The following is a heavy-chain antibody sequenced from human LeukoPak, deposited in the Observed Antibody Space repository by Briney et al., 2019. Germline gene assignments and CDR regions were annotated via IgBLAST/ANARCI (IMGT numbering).Heavy chain of an antibody. CDR1: GFTFNNYW. CDR2: INQGGNEK. CDR3: AKDKGARLFDP. Sequence: GGSLRLSCAASGFTFNNYWMSWVRQAPGKGLEWVASINQGGNEKYYVDSVKGRFTISRDNAKNSLYLQMNSLRAEDTAVYYCAKDKGARLFDPWGQGTLVTVSS. D-gene: IGHD6-25*01. J-gene: IGHJ5*02. V-gene: IGHV3-7*01.